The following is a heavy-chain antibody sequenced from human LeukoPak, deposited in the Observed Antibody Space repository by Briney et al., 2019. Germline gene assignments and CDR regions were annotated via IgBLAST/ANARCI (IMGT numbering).Heavy chain of an antibody. Sequence: ASVKVSCKASGYTFTGYYMHWVRQAPGQGLEWMGWMNPNSGNTGYAQKFQGRVTITRNTSVSTAYMELSSLRFEDTAVYYCARVGPHGDYDFDPWGQGTLVTVSS. CDR1: GYTFTGYY. CDR2: MNPNSGNT. CDR3: ARVGPHGDYDFDP. D-gene: IGHD4-17*01. V-gene: IGHV1-8*03. J-gene: IGHJ5*02.